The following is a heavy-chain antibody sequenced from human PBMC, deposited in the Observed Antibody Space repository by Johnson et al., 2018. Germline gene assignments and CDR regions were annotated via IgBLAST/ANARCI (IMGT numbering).Heavy chain of an antibody. J-gene: IGHJ6*03. CDR2: ISYAGSNQ. CDR1: GFTFSSYA. V-gene: IGHV3-30*18. D-gene: IGHD3-9*01. CDR3: AKEGYDNQDLYYMDV. Sequence: VQLVESGGGVVQPGRSLRLSCSASGFTFSSYAMHWVRQAPGKGLEWVALISYAGSNQEYADSVKGRFTISRDNSKNTLYLQMSSLRIEDTAVYYCAKEGYDNQDLYYMDVWGKGTTVTVSS.